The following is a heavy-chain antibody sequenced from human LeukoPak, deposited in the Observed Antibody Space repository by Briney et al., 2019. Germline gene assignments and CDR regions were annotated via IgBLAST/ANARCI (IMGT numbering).Heavy chain of an antibody. D-gene: IGHD6-19*01. V-gene: IGHV4-59*01. J-gene: IGHJ4*02. CDR2: IYYSGST. Sequence: SETLSLTCTVSGGSISSYYWSWIRQPPGKGLEWIGHIYYSGSTNYNPSLKSRVTISVDTSKNQFSLRLSSVTAADTAVYYCARVQYSSGWYERPTYQYYFDYWGQGTLVTVSS. CDR3: ARVQYSSGWYERPTYQYYFDY. CDR1: GGSISSYY.